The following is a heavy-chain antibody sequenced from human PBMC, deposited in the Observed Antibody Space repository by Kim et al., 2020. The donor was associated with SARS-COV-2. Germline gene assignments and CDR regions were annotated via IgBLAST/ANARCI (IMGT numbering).Heavy chain of an antibody. D-gene: IGHD3-10*01. CDR3: STGITRVRGIIDGYFDY. J-gene: IGHJ4*02. V-gene: IGHV3-15*01. Sequence: KDRITISREDSNNTLYLKMNSLKPEDTAVYYCSTGITRVRGIIDGYFDYWGQGTLVTVSS.